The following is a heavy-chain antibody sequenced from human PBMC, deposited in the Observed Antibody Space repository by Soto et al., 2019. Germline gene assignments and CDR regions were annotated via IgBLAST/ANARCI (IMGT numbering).Heavy chain of an antibody. J-gene: IGHJ6*02. Sequence: GGSLRLSCAASGFTFSSYAMSWVRQAPGKGLEWVSGISGSGGSTYYADSVKGRFTISRDNSKNTLYLQMNSLRAEDTAVYYCAKCADIVVVPADLWSYGMDVWGQGTTVTVSS. D-gene: IGHD2-2*01. CDR3: AKCADIVVVPADLWSYGMDV. V-gene: IGHV3-23*01. CDR2: ISGSGGST. CDR1: GFTFSSYA.